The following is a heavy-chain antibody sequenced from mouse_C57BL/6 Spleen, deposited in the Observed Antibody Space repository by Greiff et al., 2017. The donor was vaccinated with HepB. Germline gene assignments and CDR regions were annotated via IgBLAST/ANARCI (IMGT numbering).Heavy chain of an antibody. Sequence: VQLQQSGAELVKPGASVKLSCKASGYTFTSYWMHWVKQRPGRGLEWIGRIDPNSGGTKYNEKFKSKATLTVDKPSSTAYMQLSSLTSEDSAVYYGARSRDLDSSGSFAYWGQGTLVTVSA. D-gene: IGHD3-2*02. J-gene: IGHJ3*01. V-gene: IGHV1-72*01. CDR1: GYTFTSYW. CDR2: IDPNSGGT. CDR3: ARSRDLDSSGSFAY.